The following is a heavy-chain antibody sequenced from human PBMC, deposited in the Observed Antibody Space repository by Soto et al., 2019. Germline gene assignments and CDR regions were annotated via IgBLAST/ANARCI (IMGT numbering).Heavy chain of an antibody. J-gene: IGHJ5*02. V-gene: IGHV1-18*01. CDR3: ARAGVPLYCSGGSCYSKNWFDP. Sequence: GASVKVSCKASGYTFTSYGISWVRQAPGQGLEWMGWISAYNGNTNYAQKLQGRVTMTTDTSTSTAYMELRSLRSDDTAVYYCARAGVPLYCSGGSCYSKNWFDPWGQGTLVTVSS. D-gene: IGHD2-15*01. CDR1: GYTFTSYG. CDR2: ISAYNGNT.